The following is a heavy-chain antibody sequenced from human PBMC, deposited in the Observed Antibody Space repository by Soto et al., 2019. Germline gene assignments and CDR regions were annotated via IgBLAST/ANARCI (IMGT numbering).Heavy chain of an antibody. CDR1: GYTFTSYY. CDR2: INPSGGST. Sequence: QVQLVQSGAEVKKPGASVKVSCKASGYTFTSYYMHWVRQAPGQGLEWMGIINPSGGSTSYAQKFQGRVTMTRDPSTSTVYMELSSLRSEDTAVYYCARRYGDVGEIDYWGQGNLVTVSS. CDR3: ARRYGDVGEIDY. D-gene: IGHD4-17*01. J-gene: IGHJ4*02. V-gene: IGHV1-46*01.